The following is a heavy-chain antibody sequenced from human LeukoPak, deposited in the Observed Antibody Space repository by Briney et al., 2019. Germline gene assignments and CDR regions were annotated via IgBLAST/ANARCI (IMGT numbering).Heavy chain of an antibody. CDR1: GGSISSGDYY. CDR2: IYYSGST. J-gene: IGHJ4*02. V-gene: IGHV4-30-4*01. CDR3: ARHTGHWYFFDY. D-gene: IGHD2-8*02. Sequence: SQTLSLTCTVSGGSISSGDYYWSWIRQPPGKGLEWIGYIYYSGSTYYNPSLKSRVTISVDTSKNHCSLNLSYVTASDTAVYYCARHTGHWYFFDYWGQGTLVTVSS.